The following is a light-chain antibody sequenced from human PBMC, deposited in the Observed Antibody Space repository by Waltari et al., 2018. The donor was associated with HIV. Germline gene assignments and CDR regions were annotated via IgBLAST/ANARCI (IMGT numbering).Light chain of an antibody. CDR2: DAS. CDR3: LQYARSPRT. Sequence: VLTQSPGTLSLSPGDRVTLSCGASQSISNSLAWYQQKPGQAPRLLVYDASIRATGIPDRFSGSGSGTYFTRTITRLEPEDLALYFCLQYARSPRTFGQGTKVKIK. V-gene: IGKV3-20*01. CDR1: QSISNS. J-gene: IGKJ1*01.